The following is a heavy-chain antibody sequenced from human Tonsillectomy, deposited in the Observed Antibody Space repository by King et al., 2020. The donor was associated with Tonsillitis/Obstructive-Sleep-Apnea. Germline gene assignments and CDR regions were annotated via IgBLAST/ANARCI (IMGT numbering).Heavy chain of an antibody. Sequence: VQLQESGPGLVKPSETLSLTCTVSGGSVSSGSYYWSWIRQPPGKGLEWIGYIYYSGSTNYNPSLKSRVTISVDTSKNQFSLKPSSVTAADTAVYYCAREIGIRYFDWLFFFDYWGQGTLVTVSS. CDR1: GGSVSSGSYY. V-gene: IGHV4-61*01. D-gene: IGHD3-9*01. J-gene: IGHJ4*02. CDR2: IYYSGST. CDR3: AREIGIRYFDWLFFFDY.